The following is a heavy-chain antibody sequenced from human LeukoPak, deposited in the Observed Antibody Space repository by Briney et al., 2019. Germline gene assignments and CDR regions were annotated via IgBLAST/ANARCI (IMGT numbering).Heavy chain of an antibody. J-gene: IGHJ3*01. D-gene: IGHD1-26*01. CDR1: GFTFRSYW. V-gene: IGHV3-7*01. Sequence: GGSLRLSCAASGFTFRSYWMTWVRRAPGKGLEWVANIKEDGSQKYYVDSVQGRFTISRDNAKNSLYLHMDSLRAEDRAVYYCARIISGIYYGDAFDVWGQGTIVTVSS. CDR3: ARIISGIYYGDAFDV. CDR2: IKEDGSQK.